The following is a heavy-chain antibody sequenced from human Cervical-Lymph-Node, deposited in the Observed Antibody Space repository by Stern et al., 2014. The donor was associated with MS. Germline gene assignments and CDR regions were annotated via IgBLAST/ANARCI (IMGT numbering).Heavy chain of an antibody. Sequence: MQLVESGGAVVQPGRSLRLSCAASGFIFSSYGMHWVRQAPGKGLEWVTVISYDGNHKYYAASVKGRFTISRDNSKNTLNLQMNSVTPDDTAIYYCARDYEDTSMLFDHWGQGTLVTVSS. D-gene: IGHD2-8*01. CDR2: ISYDGNHK. CDR1: GFIFSSYG. J-gene: IGHJ4*02. V-gene: IGHV3-30*03. CDR3: ARDYEDTSMLFDH.